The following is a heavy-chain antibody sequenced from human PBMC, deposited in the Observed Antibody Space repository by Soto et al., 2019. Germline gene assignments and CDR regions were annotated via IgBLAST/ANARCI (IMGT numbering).Heavy chain of an antibody. CDR3: VSYDRQSGRYALDY. CDR1: GDSISYYY. CDR2: VYYDGST. Sequence: SETLSLTCTVSGDSISYYYWSWIRQPPGKGLEWIGYVYYDGSTNYNPSLESRVTMSIDTSKNQFSLKLSSVIAADTAVYYCVSYDRQSGRYALDYWGQGTLVTVSS. V-gene: IGHV4-59*01. J-gene: IGHJ4*02. D-gene: IGHD3-10*01.